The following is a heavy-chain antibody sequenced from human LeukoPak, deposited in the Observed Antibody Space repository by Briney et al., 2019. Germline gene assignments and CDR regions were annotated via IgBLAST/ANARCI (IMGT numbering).Heavy chain of an antibody. Sequence: GGSLRLCCAASGFTFSSYGMHWVRQAPGKGLEWVAVISYDGSNKYYADSVKGRFTISRDNSKNTLYLQMDSLRAEDTAVYYCAKDLGTADYWGQGTLVTVSS. CDR1: GFTFSSYG. V-gene: IGHV3-30*18. CDR2: ISYDGSNK. CDR3: AKDLGTADY. J-gene: IGHJ4*02.